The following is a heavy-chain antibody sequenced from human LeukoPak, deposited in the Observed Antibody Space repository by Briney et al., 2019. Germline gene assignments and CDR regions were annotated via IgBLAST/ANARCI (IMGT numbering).Heavy chain of an antibody. CDR3: ARGTASYSSSSEGFDY. J-gene: IGHJ4*02. Sequence: ASVRVSCKASGYTFTIYYMHWVRQAPGQGLEWMGRINPSGGSTRYAQKFQGRVTMTRDTSTSTVYMELSSLRSEDTAVYYCARGTASYSSSSEGFDYWGQGTLVTVSS. CDR1: GYTFTIYY. CDR2: INPSGGST. D-gene: IGHD6-6*01. V-gene: IGHV1-46*01.